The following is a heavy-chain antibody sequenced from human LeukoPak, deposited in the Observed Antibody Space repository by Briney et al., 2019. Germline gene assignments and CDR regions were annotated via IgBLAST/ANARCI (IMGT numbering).Heavy chain of an antibody. D-gene: IGHD3-22*01. CDR3: ARNYYDSKAYMDV. CDR2: IKQDGSEK. J-gene: IGHJ6*03. CDR1: GFTFSSYW. V-gene: IGHV3-7*01. Sequence: PGGALRLFWAASGFTFSSYWMSWVRQAPGKGPEGVANIKQDGSEKYYVDSVKGRFTISRDNAKNSLYLQMNSLRAEDTAVYYCARNYYDSKAYMDVWGKGTTVTVSS.